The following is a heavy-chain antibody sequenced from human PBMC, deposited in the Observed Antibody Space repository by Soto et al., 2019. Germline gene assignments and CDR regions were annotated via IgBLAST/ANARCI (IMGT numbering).Heavy chain of an antibody. D-gene: IGHD4-17*01. J-gene: IGHJ4*02. CDR1: GGSISSYY. CDR2: IYYSGST. CDR3: ARASLYGDYVDY. Sequence: SETLSLTCTVSGGSISSYYWSWIRQPPGKGLGWIGYIYYSGSTNYNPSLKSRVTISVDTSKNQFSLKLSSVTAADTAVYYCARASLYGDYVDYWGQGTLVTVSS. V-gene: IGHV4-59*01.